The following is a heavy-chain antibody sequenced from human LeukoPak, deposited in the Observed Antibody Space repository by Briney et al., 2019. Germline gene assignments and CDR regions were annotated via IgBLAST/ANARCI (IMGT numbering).Heavy chain of an antibody. CDR3: VTEGYIYGYHSLDT. CDR2: IKSKTNGGTT. CDR1: GFTFSKAW. Sequence: GGSLRLPCAASGFTFSKAWMSWVRQAPGKGLEWVGRIKSKTNGGTTDSAAPVKGRFTISRDDSKNTLYLQMISLKIEDTAVYYCVTEGYIYGYHSLDTWGRGTMVTVSS. V-gene: IGHV3-15*01. J-gene: IGHJ3*02. D-gene: IGHD5-18*01.